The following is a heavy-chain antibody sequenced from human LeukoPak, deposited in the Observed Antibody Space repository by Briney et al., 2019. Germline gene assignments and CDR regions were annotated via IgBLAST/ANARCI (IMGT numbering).Heavy chain of an antibody. CDR1: GYTFSTST. Sequence: ASVKVSCKASGYTFSTSTISWVRQAAGQGLEWMGWINPKNGKTSYAQKFQDRVTMTENTSTSTAYMELTRLTSDDTAVYYCARGTYYDSSAYSGVRLFDYWGQGTLVTVSS. CDR3: ARGTYYDSSAYSGVRLFDY. CDR2: INPKNGKT. J-gene: IGHJ4*02. V-gene: IGHV1-8*01. D-gene: IGHD3-22*01.